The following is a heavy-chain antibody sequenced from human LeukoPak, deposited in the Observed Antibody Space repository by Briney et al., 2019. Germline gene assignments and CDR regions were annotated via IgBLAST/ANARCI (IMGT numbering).Heavy chain of an antibody. Sequence: GGSLRLSCAASGFTFSSYAMCWVRQAPGKGLEWVAVISYDGSNKYYADSVKGRFTISRDNSKNTLYLQMNSLRAEDTAVYYCARAGLEGAFDIWGQGTMVTVSS. D-gene: IGHD1-1*01. CDR3: ARAGLEGAFDI. CDR2: ISYDGSNK. CDR1: GFTFSSYA. V-gene: IGHV3-30-3*01. J-gene: IGHJ3*02.